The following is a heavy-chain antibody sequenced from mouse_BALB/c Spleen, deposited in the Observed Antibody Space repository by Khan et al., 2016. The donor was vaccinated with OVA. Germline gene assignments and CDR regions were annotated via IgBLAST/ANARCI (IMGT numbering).Heavy chain of an antibody. D-gene: IGHD6-1*01. J-gene: IGHJ3*01. CDR2: INTGGAYT. V-gene: IGHV5-6*01. CDR1: GFTFSTYG. Sequence: EVELVESGGDFVRPGGSLKLSCAASGFTFSTYGMSWVRQTPDKRLEWVATINTGGAYTYYPDSVKGRFTITRDNAKNTLYLQLSSLKSEDTAIYYCGGIAYFHNSEGFAYWGQGTLVTVSA. CDR3: GGIAYFHNSEGFAY.